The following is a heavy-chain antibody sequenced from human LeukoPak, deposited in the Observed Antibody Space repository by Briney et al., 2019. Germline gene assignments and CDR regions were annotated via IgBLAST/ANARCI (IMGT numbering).Heavy chain of an antibody. D-gene: IGHD5-18*01. Sequence: ASVKVSCKASGYTFTSYGISWVRQAPGQGLEWMGWFSAYNGNTNYAQKLQGRVTMTTDTSTSTAYMELRSLRSDDTAVYYCARDLNTAMVIGYNWFDPWGQGTLVTVSS. V-gene: IGHV1-18*01. CDR1: GYTFTSYG. CDR2: FSAYNGNT. J-gene: IGHJ5*02. CDR3: ARDLNTAMVIGYNWFDP.